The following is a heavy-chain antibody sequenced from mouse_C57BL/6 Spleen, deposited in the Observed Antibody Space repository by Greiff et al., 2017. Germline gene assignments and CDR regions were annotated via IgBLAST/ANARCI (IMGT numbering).Heavy chain of an antibody. J-gene: IGHJ1*03. Sequence: QVQLQQSGPELVKPGASVKISCKASGYSFTSYYIHWVKQRPGQGLEWIGWIYPGSGNTKYNEKFKGKATLTADTSSSTAYMQLSSLTSEDSSVYYCARSADYYGSSYWYFDVGGTGTTVTVSS. D-gene: IGHD1-1*01. V-gene: IGHV1-66*01. CDR3: ARSADYYGSSYWYFDV. CDR1: GYSFTSYY. CDR2: IYPGSGNT.